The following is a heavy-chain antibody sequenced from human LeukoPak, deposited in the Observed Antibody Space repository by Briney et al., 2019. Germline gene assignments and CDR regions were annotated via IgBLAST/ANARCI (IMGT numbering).Heavy chain of an antibody. D-gene: IGHD4-17*01. CDR3: ARAEIYGDYKFDY. J-gene: IGHJ4*02. V-gene: IGHV3-72*01. CDR2: TRNKANSYTT. Sequence: GGSLRLSCAASGFTFSDHYMDWVRQAPGKGLEWVGRTRNKANSYTTEYAASVKGRFTISRDNAKNSLYLQMNRLRAEDTAVYYCARAEIYGDYKFDYWGQGTLVTVSS. CDR1: GFTFSDHY.